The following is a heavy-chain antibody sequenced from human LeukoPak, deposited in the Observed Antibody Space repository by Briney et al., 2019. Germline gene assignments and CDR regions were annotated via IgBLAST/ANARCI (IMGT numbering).Heavy chain of an antibody. CDR3: ARVNYYGSGSYGALDI. CDR2: INPSGGST. V-gene: IGHV1-46*01. CDR1: GYTFTSDY. Sequence: AASVKVSCKASGYTFTSDYMHWGRQAPGQGLEWMGIINPSGGSTSYAQKFQGRVTMTRDTSTSTVYMELSSLRSEDTAVYYCARVNYYGSGSYGALDIWGRGTMVTVSS. J-gene: IGHJ3*02. D-gene: IGHD3-10*01.